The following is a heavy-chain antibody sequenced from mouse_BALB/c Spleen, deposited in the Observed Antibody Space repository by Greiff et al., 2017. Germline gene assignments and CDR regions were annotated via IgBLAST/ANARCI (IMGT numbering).Heavy chain of an antibody. V-gene: IGHV1-5*01. J-gene: IGHJ3*01. D-gene: IGHD1-1*02. CDR2: IYPGNSDT. Sequence: EVQLQQSGPVLARPGASVKMSCKASGYTFTSYWMHWVKQRPGQGLEWIGAIYPGNSDTNYNQKFKGKAKLTAVTSTSTAYMVISSLTNEDSAVYCCTLVHLFDYWGQGTLVTVSA. CDR1: GYTFTSYW. CDR3: TLVHLFDY.